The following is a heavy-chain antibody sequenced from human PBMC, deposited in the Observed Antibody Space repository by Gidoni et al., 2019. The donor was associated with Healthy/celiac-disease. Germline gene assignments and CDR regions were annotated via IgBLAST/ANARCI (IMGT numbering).Heavy chain of an antibody. CDR1: GGSISSYY. CDR2: IYYSGST. J-gene: IGHJ6*04. V-gene: IGHV4-59*01. Sequence: QVQLQESGPGLVKPSETLSLTCTVSGGSISSYYWSWIRQPPGKGLEWIGYIYYSGSTNYNPSLKSRVTISVDTSKNQFSLKLSSVTAADTAVYYCARALGYCTGGVCSYYYGMDVWGKGTTVTVSS. CDR3: ARALGYCTGGVCSYYYGMDV. D-gene: IGHD2-8*02.